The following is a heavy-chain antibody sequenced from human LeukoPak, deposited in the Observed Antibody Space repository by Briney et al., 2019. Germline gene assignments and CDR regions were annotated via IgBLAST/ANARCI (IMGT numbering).Heavy chain of an antibody. CDR1: GGSFSGYY. CDR3: ASTRSFDY. D-gene: IGHD2-15*01. J-gene: IGHJ4*02. Sequence: SETLSLTCAVYGGSFSGYYWSWIRHPPGKGLEWIGEINHSGSTNYNPSLKSRVTISVDTSKNQFSLKLSSVTAADTAVYYCASTRSFDYWGQGTLVTVSS. CDR2: INHSGST. V-gene: IGHV4-34*01.